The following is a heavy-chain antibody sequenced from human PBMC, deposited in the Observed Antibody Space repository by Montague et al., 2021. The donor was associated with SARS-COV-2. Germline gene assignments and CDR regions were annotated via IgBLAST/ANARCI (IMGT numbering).Heavy chain of an antibody. V-gene: IGHV4-4*02. D-gene: IGHD4-23*01. J-gene: IGHJ4*02. Sequence: SETLSLTCAVSGDSIMPADCWSWVRQPPGQGLEWIGEIYQRVSTNYNPSLKSRVIMSVGKSKNQVSLELYSVTAGDTALYYCVRAGGIHNRPPVWGQGALVIVSS. CDR1: GDSIMPADC. CDR3: VRAGGIHNRPPV. CDR2: IYQRVST.